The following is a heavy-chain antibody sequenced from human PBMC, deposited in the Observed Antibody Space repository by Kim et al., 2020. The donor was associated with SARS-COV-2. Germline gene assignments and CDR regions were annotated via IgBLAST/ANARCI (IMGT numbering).Heavy chain of an antibody. CDR1: GGSFSGYY. CDR2: INHSGST. J-gene: IGHJ5*02. CDR3: ARGPRHIVVVTAYWFDP. D-gene: IGHD2-21*02. V-gene: IGHV4-34*01. Sequence: SETLSLTCAVYGGSFSGYYWSWIRQPPGKGLEWIGEINHSGSTNYNPSLKSRVTISVDTSKNQFSLKLSSVTAADTAVYYCARGPRHIVVVTAYWFDPWGQGTLVTVSS.